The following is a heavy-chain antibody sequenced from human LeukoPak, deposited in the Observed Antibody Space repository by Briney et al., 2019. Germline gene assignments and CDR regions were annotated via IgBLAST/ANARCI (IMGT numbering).Heavy chain of an antibody. CDR3: ARGGSRGSADY. CDR1: GFTFRSYW. Sequence: GGSLRLSCAASGFTFRSYWMSWVRQAPGKGLEWVANIGEDESEKYYVDPVKGRFTISRDNAKNSLYLQVNSLRAEDTAVYYCARGGSRGSADYWGQGTLVTVSS. V-gene: IGHV3-7*01. CDR2: IGEDESEK. J-gene: IGHJ4*02. D-gene: IGHD3-10*01.